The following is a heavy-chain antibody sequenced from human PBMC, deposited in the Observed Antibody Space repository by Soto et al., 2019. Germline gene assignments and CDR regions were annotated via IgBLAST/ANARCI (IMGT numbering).Heavy chain of an antibody. D-gene: IGHD6-19*01. V-gene: IGHV4-31*03. CDR3: ASGHCFTSSCSYLDL. CDR1: GGSISSCGSY. CDR2: IYYSGTT. J-gene: IGHJ2*01. Sequence: PTETLSLTFTVSGGSISSCGSYWSWIRQSPGKGLEWIGYIYYSGTTYYNPSLKSRVSISLDTSKNQFSLKLSSVTAADTAIYNCASGHCFTSSCSYLDLWGRGTLVTVS.